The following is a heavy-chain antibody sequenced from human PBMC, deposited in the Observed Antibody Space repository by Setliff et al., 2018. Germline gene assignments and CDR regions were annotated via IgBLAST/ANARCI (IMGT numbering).Heavy chain of an antibody. V-gene: IGHV3-33*08. CDR1: GFSFTTYT. D-gene: IGHD2-15*01. CDR3: ARTCSGSGCYAGLES. J-gene: IGHJ4*02. CDR2: IWHDGGNK. Sequence: GGSLRLSCAASGFSFTTYTMNWIRQAPGKGLEWVAVIWHDGGNKYHADSVKGRFTISRDNSKNTLYLQMNSLRPEDTAVYYCARTCSGSGCYAGLESWGQGTPVTVSS.